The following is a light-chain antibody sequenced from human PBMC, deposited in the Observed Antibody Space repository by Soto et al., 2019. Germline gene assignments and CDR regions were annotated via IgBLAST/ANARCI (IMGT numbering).Light chain of an antibody. CDR1: QSVSSN. CDR3: QQYNNWPPWT. Sequence: EIVMTQSPATLSVSPGERANLSCRASQSVSSNLAWYQQKPGQAPRLLIYGASTRATGMPARFSGSGSGTEFTLTISSLQSADFAVYYCQQYNNWPPWTFGQGTKVDIK. V-gene: IGKV3-15*01. CDR2: GAS. J-gene: IGKJ1*01.